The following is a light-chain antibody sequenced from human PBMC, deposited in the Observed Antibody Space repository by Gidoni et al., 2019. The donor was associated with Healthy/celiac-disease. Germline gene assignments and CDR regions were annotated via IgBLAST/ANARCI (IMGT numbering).Light chain of an antibody. CDR3: PQYGSSPYT. CDR1: QSVSSSS. V-gene: IGKV3-20*01. Sequence: EIVLTQSPGTLSLSPGERATLSCRASQSVSSSSLAWYQQTPGQAPRLLIYGASSRATGIPDRFSGSVSGTDFTLTISRLEPEDFAVYYCPQYGSSPYTVGQGTTLEIK. J-gene: IGKJ2*01. CDR2: GAS.